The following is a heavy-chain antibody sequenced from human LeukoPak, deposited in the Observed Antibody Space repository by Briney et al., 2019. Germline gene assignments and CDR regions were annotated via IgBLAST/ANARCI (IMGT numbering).Heavy chain of an antibody. Sequence: GGSLRLSCAASRFTVSSNYMSWVRQAPGKGLEWVSVIYSGGSTYYADSVKGRFTISRDNSKNTLYLQMNSLRAEDTAVYYCARGGATVSSRSFDYWGQGTLVTVSS. CDR1: RFTVSSNY. CDR3: ARGGATVSSRSFDY. D-gene: IGHD4-17*01. V-gene: IGHV3-53*01. J-gene: IGHJ4*02. CDR2: IYSGGST.